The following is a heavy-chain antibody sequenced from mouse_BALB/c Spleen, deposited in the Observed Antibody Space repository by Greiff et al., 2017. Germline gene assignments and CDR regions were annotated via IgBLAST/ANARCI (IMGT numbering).Heavy chain of an antibody. Sequence: VQLKQSGGGLVQPGGSRKLSCAASGFTFSSFGMHWVRQAPEKGLEWVAYISSGSSTIYYADTVKGRFTISRDNPKNTLFLQMTSLRSEDTAMYYCARGYFDVWGAGTTVTVSS. CDR2: ISSGSSTI. CDR1: GFTFSSFG. CDR3: ARGYFDV. J-gene: IGHJ1*01. V-gene: IGHV5-17*02.